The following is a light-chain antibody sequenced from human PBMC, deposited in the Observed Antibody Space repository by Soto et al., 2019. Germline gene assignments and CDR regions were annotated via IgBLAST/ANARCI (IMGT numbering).Light chain of an antibody. V-gene: IGKV3-20*01. CDR2: GAS. CDR1: QIVSNNY. CDR3: QQYGTSPFT. Sequence: EIVLTQSPGTLSLSPGDRATLSCRASQIVSNNYLAWYQQKPGQAPRLLIYGASSRATGIPDRFSGSGSGTDFTLTISRLEPEDFVVFYCQQYGTSPFTSGPGTTVDIK. J-gene: IGKJ3*01.